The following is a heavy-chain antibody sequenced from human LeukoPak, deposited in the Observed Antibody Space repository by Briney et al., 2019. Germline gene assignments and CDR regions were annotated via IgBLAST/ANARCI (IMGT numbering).Heavy chain of an antibody. V-gene: IGHV4-61*01. CDR3: ASGRGYCGGASCPPFDF. CDR2: IYYSGNT. D-gene: IGHD2-21*01. Sequence: SETLSLTCTVSGGSVSSGSYYWSWIRQPPGKGLEWIGYIYYSGNTNYIPSLKSRATISLDTSKNQFSLRLSSVTAADTAVYFCASGRGYCGGASCPPFDFWGQGTLVTVSS. J-gene: IGHJ4*02. CDR1: GGSVSSGSYY.